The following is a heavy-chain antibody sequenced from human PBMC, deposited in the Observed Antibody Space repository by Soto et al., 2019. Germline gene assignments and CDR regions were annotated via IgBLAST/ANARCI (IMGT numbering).Heavy chain of an antibody. CDR2: ISGSGGST. D-gene: IGHD6-19*01. V-gene: IGHV3-23*01. CDR3: AKDRDSSGFGRYYFDY. CDR1: GFTFSSYA. J-gene: IGHJ4*02. Sequence: GGSLRLSCAASGFTFSSYAMSWVRQAPGKGLEWVSAISGSGGSTYYADSVKGRFTISRDNSKNTLYLQMNSLRAEDTAVYYCAKDRDSSGFGRYYFDYWGQGTLVTVSS.